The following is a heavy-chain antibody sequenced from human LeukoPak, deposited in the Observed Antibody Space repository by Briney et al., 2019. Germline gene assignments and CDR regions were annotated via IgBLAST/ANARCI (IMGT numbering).Heavy chain of an antibody. D-gene: IGHD6-13*01. Sequence: PSETLSLTCTVSGASISDYYWNWIRQPPGKGLERIGYIYYSGSTNYNPSLKSRVTISVDTSKNQFSLKLSSVTAADTAVYYCARAKAAAGIDYLDYWGQGTLVTVSS. V-gene: IGHV4-59*13. CDR3: ARAKAAAGIDYLDY. J-gene: IGHJ4*02. CDR2: IYYSGST. CDR1: GASISDYY.